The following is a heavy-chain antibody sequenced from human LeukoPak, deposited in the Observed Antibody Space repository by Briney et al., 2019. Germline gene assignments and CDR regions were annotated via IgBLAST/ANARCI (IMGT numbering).Heavy chain of an antibody. D-gene: IGHD3-22*01. Sequence: GASVKVSCKASGYTFTSYAMHWVRQAPGQRLEWMGWINAGNGNTKYSQKFQGRVTITRDTSASTAYMELSSLRSEDTAVYYCARVLEAYYYDSSGCDYWGQGTLVTVSS. J-gene: IGHJ4*02. CDR2: INAGNGNT. CDR3: ARVLEAYYYDSSGCDY. V-gene: IGHV1-3*01. CDR1: GYTFTSYA.